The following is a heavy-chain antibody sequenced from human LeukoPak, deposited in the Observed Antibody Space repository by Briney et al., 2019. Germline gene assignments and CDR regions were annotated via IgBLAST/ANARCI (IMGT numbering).Heavy chain of an antibody. J-gene: IGHJ4*02. CDR1: GFTFSSYS. V-gene: IGHV3-48*01. CDR2: IRSSSSTI. Sequence: GGSLRLSCAASGFTFSSYSMNWVRQAPGKGLEWVSYIRSSSSTIYYADSVKGRFTISRDNSKNTLYLQMNSLRAEDTAVYYCAKVIRGYSYDLYFDYWGQGTLVTVSS. CDR3: AKVIRGYSYDLYFDY. D-gene: IGHD5-18*01.